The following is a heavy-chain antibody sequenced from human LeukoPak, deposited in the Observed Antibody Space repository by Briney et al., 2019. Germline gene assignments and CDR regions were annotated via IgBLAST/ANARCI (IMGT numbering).Heavy chain of an antibody. V-gene: IGHV4-34*01. J-gene: IGHJ4*02. Sequence: SETLSLTCTVSGGSFIDYYWSWVRQPPGKGLEWIGEINHTGRLNYNPSLKSRVTISLDTSKKQFSLKLSSVTAADTAVYFCARGSSSGYYPIDYWGQGTLVTVSS. D-gene: IGHD3-22*01. CDR2: INHTGRL. CDR3: ARGSSSGYYPIDY. CDR1: GGSFIDYY.